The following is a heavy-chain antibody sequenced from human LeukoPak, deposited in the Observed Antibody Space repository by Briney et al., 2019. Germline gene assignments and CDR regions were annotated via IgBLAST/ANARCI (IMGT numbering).Heavy chain of an antibody. V-gene: IGHV3-30-3*01. CDR1: GFFFSSYC. CDR2: ISGGGTNK. D-gene: IGHD3-3*01. Sequence: GGSLRLSCEASGFFFSSYCMHWVRQAPGKGLEWLAVISGGGTNKYYAESVKGRFTISRDNSKTTVLVQLNSLRVEDTAVYYCARCRENDFWSGSPVDHWGQGTLVTVSS. J-gene: IGHJ4*02. CDR3: ARCRENDFWSGSPVDH.